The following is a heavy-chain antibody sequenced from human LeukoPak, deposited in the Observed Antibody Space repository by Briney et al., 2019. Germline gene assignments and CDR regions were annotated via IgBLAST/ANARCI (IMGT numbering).Heavy chain of an antibody. D-gene: IGHD6-19*01. CDR2: ISNSGGST. Sequence: PGGSPRLSCAASGFTFSTYAMSWVRQAPGKGLEWVSLISNSGGSTYYAESVKGRFAISRDNSKNTLYLQMNSLRAEDTAVYYCAKYISGSDYYYYGMDVWGQGTTVTVSS. J-gene: IGHJ6*02. CDR1: GFTFSTYA. V-gene: IGHV3-23*01. CDR3: AKYISGSDYYYYGMDV.